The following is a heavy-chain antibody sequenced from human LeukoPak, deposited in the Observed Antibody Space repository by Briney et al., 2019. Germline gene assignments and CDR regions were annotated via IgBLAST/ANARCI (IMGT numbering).Heavy chain of an antibody. D-gene: IGHD5-24*01. V-gene: IGHV3-23*01. CDR2: ISGSGGST. CDR1: GFTFSSYG. CDR3: ARVKVRDGYNYVDY. J-gene: IGHJ4*02. Sequence: GGSLRLSCAASGFTFSSYGMSWVRQAPGKGLEWVSAISGSGGSTYYADSVKGRFTISRDNAKNSLYLQMNSLRAEDTAVYYCARVKVRDGYNYVDYWGQGTLVTVSS.